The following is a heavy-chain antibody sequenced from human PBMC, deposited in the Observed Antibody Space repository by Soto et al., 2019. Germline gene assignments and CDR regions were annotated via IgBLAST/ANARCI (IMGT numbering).Heavy chain of an antibody. CDR1: GYTFTSYA. CDR2: INAGNGNT. CDR3: ASCSTSCYTYYYYGMDV. V-gene: IGHV1-3*01. D-gene: IGHD2-2*02. Sequence: GASVKVSCKASGYTFTSYAMHWVRQAPGQRLEWMGWINAGNGNTKYSQKFQGRVTITRDTSASTAYMELSSLRSEDTAVYYCASCSTSCYTYYYYGMDVWGQGTTVTVSS. J-gene: IGHJ6*02.